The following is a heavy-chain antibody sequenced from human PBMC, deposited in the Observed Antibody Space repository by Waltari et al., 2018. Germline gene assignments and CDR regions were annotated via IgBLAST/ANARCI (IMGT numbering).Heavy chain of an antibody. D-gene: IGHD2-15*01. CDR1: GYTFTGYY. CDR2: INPKSGGT. V-gene: IGHV1-2*02. Sequence: QVQLVQSGAEVKKPGASVKVSCKTSGYTFTGYYMHWVRQAPGQGLEWVGWINPKSGGTNYAQKFQGRVTMTRDTTISTAYMELSSLKSDDTAVYYCTFCSAGCCSDWGQGTLVTVSS. J-gene: IGHJ4*02. CDR3: TFCSAGCCSD.